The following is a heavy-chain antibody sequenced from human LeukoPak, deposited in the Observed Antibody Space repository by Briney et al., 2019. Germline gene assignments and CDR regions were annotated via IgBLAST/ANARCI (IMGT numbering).Heavy chain of an antibody. V-gene: IGHV1-8*01. CDR1: GYTFTNYD. J-gene: IGHJ5*02. D-gene: IGHD1-26*01. CDR2: MSPNNGNT. Sequence: ASVKVSCKASGYTFTNYDINWVRQATGQGLEWLGRMSPNNGNTGYAQKFQGRVTMTRDTSINTAYMELSSLRSEDTAVYYCASSGSGSYENWFDPWGQGTLVTVSS. CDR3: ASSGSGSYENWFDP.